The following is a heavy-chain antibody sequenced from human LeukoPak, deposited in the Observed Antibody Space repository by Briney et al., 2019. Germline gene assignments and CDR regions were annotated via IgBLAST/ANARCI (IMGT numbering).Heavy chain of an antibody. D-gene: IGHD2-2*01. CDR3: AKGSSTTCPCYRDY. V-gene: IGHV3-11*01. Sequence: PGGSLRLSCAASGFTFSDYYMSWIRQAPGKGLEWVSYISSSGSTIYYADSVKGRFTISRDNAKNSLYLQMNSLRAEDTAVYYCAKGSSTTCPCYRDYWGQGTLVTVSS. CDR1: GFTFSDYY. J-gene: IGHJ4*02. CDR2: ISSSGSTI.